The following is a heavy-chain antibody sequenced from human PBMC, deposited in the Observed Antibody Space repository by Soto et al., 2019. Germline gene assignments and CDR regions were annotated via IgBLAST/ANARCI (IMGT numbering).Heavy chain of an antibody. CDR3: ARGREAEQQVVEWFDP. CDR2: IYHSGST. D-gene: IGHD1-1*01. CDR1: GGSISSSNW. J-gene: IGHJ5*02. Sequence: QLQLQESGPGLVKPSGTLSLTCAVSGGSISSSNWWSWVRQPPGKGLAWIGEIYHSGSTNYNPSLKSRVTISVDKSKNQFSLKLSSVSAADTAVYYCARGREAEQQVVEWFDPWGQGTLVTVSS. V-gene: IGHV4-4*02.